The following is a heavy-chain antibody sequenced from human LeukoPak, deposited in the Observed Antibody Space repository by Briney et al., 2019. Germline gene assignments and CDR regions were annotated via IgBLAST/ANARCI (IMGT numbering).Heavy chain of an antibody. CDR3: ARVPPTQWRGDWYFDL. CDR2: IYYSGST. V-gene: IGHV4-59*01. CDR1: GGSISEYY. Sequence: SETLSLTCTVSGGSISEYYWSWIRLPPGKGLEWIGYIYYSGSTNYNPSLKSRVTISVDTSKNQFSLKLSSVTAADTAVYYCARVPPTQWRGDWYFDLWGRGTLVTVSS. D-gene: IGHD3-10*01. J-gene: IGHJ2*01.